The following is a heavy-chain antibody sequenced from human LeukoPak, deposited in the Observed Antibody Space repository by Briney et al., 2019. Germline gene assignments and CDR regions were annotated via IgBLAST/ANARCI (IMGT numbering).Heavy chain of an antibody. D-gene: IGHD3-9*01. CDR2: IYDSGST. CDR3: ARLDKGAFDL. Sequence: SETLSLTCAVSGGSISSSNCWSWVRQPPGKGLEWIGEIYDSGSTNYNPSLKSRVTISVDKSKHQFSLKLGSVTAADTAVYYCARLDKGAFDLWGQGTMVTVSS. CDR1: GGSISSSNC. J-gene: IGHJ3*01. V-gene: IGHV4-4*02.